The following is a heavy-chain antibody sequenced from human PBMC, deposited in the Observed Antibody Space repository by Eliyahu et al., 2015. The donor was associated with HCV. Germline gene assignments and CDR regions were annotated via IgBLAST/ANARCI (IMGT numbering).Heavy chain of an antibody. J-gene: IGHJ4*02. CDR1: GGSFXGYX. Sequence: QVQLQQWGAGLLKPSETLSLXCAVYGGSFXGYXWSWIRQXPGKGLEWXXEINHSGSTNYNPSLKSRVTISVDTSKNQFSLKLSSVTAADTAVYYCARGRPDYYGSGSKRSCDYWGQGTMVTVSA. V-gene: IGHV4-34*01. D-gene: IGHD3-10*01. CDR2: INHSGST. CDR3: ARGRPDYYGSGSKRSCDY.